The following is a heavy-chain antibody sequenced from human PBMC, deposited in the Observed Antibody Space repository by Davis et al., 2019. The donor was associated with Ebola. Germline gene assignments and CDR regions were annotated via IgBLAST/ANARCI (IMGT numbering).Heavy chain of an antibody. D-gene: IGHD6-13*01. V-gene: IGHV4-39*01. CDR2: MSYSGRT. J-gene: IGHJ5*02. Sequence: PSDTLSPTFTVPRGPISSSSYYWGWIRQPPEKGLEWIGTMSYSGRTYYNPSLKSRLNISVGTSQNQFSLKVTSVTAADTAVYYCAKLKGAADLNWFDLWGQGTLVTVSS. CDR3: AKLKGAADLNWFDL. CDR1: RGPISSSSYY.